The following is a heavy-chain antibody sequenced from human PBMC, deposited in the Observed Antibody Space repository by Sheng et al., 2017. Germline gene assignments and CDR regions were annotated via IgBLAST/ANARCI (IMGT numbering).Heavy chain of an antibody. D-gene: IGHD1-26*01. J-gene: IGHJ3*02. CDR3: ARDRGAKDAFDI. CDR1: GYTFSSYG. CDR2: ISPYNGNT. Sequence: QVQLVHSRAEMKKPGASVRVSCKASGYTFSSYGISWVRQAPGQGLEWMGWISPYNGNTKYAQKFQGRVTNTADESTSTAYMELSSLRSDDTAVYYCARDRGAKDAFDIWGQGTMVTVSS. V-gene: IGHV1-18*01.